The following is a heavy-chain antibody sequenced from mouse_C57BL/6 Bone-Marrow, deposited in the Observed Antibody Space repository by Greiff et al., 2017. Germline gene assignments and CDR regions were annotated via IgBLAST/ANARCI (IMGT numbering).Heavy chain of an antibody. D-gene: IGHD1-1*01. V-gene: IGHV1-81*01. CDR1: GYTFTSYG. J-gene: IGHJ4*01. CDR2: IYPRSGNT. Sequence: QVQLQHSGAELARPGASVKLSCKASGYTFTSYGISWVKQRTGQGLEWIGEIYPRSGNTYYNEKFKGKATLTADKSSSTAYMELRSLTSEDSAVYFCARGNLLHAMDYWGQGTSVTVSS. CDR3: ARGNLLHAMDY.